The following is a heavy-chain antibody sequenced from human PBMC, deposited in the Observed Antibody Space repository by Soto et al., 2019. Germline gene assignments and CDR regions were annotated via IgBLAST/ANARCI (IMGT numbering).Heavy chain of an antibody. CDR2: IDRSGRT. CDR1: GGSFSDDASSSDWY. CDR3: ATSGRGVLIQNWFDP. D-gene: IGHD3-10*01. Sequence: QVHLQQWGAGLLKPSETLSLTCAVYGGSFSDDASSSDWYWNWIRQSPGKGLEWIGEIDRSGRTKYNPSLKSRVSISVDTSKNQFSLKLSSVTAADTGVYYCATSGRGVLIQNWFDPWGQGTLVTVSS. V-gene: IGHV4-61*08. J-gene: IGHJ5*02.